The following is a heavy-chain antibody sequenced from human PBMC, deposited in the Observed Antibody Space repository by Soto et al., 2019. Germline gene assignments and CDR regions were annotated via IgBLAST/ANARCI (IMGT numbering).Heavy chain of an antibody. CDR2: IYYSGST. V-gene: IGHV4-4*02. D-gene: IGHD2-21*02. CDR1: GGSISSGDW. CDR3: DRRGCDSIFGSLDY. J-gene: IGHJ4*02. Sequence: QVQLQESGPGLVKPSGTLSLTCAVSGGSISSGDWCWSWVRQSPGKGLEWIGEIYYSGSTTYNPCLMSRVSISEDKSENQFSLRLSSDNSADTAVYYCDRRGCDSIFGSLDYWGQGTLVTVPS.